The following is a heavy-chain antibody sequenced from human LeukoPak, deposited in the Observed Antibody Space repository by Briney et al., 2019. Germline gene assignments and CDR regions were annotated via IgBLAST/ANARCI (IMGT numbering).Heavy chain of an antibody. J-gene: IGHJ4*02. CDR1: GFTFSSYS. V-gene: IGHV3-21*01. CDR3: ARGIAVAGFDY. D-gene: IGHD6-19*01. CDR2: ISSSSSYI. Sequence: GGSLRLSCAASGFTFSSYSMDWVRQAPGKGLEWVSSISSSSSYIYYADSVKGRFTISRDNAKNSLYLQMNSLRAEDTAVYYCARGIAVAGFDYWGQGTLVTVSS.